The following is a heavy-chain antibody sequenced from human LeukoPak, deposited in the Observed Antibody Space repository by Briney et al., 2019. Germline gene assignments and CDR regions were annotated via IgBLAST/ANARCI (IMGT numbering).Heavy chain of an antibody. CDR2: ISGSGGRT. Sequence: PGGSLRLSCAVSGITLSNCGMSWVRQAPGKGLEWVAGISGSGGRTNYADAEKRRFTISRHNPKNTLFLQMNSLRLDDTAVYYCARGYINRYYFDYWGQGTLVTVSS. J-gene: IGHJ4*02. CDR1: GITLSNCG. D-gene: IGHD1-1*01. CDR3: ARGYINRYYFDY. V-gene: IGHV3-23*01.